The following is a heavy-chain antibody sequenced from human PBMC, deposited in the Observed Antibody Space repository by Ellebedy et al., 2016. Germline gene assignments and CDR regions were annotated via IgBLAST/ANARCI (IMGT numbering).Heavy chain of an antibody. Sequence: KVSXXASGYTFTGYYMHWVRQMPGKGLEWMGIIYPGDSDTRYSPSFQGQVTISADKSISTAYLQWSSLKASDTAMYYCARVTYYYDSSGQGEFDYWGQGTLVTVSS. V-gene: IGHV5-51*01. CDR3: ARVTYYYDSSGQGEFDY. J-gene: IGHJ4*02. D-gene: IGHD3-22*01. CDR1: GYTFTGYY. CDR2: IYPGDSDT.